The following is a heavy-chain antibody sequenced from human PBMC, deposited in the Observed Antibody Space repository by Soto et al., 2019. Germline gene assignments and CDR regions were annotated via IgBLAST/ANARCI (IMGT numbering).Heavy chain of an antibody. CDR3: ASHSSLRGYCISTSCYGYYYGMDV. D-gene: IGHD2-2*01. J-gene: IGHJ6*02. V-gene: IGHV1-69*12. Sequence: QVQLVQSGAEVKKPGSSVKVSCKASGGTFSSYAISWVRQAPGQGLEWMGGIIPIFGTADYAQKFQGRVTMNADDSTSTAYMELSSLRSEDTAVYYCASHSSLRGYCISTSCYGYYYGMDVWGQGTTVTVSS. CDR1: GGTFSSYA. CDR2: IIPIFGTA.